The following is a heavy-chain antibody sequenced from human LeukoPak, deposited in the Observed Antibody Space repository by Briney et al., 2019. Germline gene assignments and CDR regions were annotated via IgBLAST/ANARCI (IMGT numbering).Heavy chain of an antibody. D-gene: IGHD2-2*01. CDR1: GGSFSGYY. CDR2: INHSGST. V-gene: IGHV4-34*01. J-gene: IGHJ1*01. Sequence: NPSETLSLTCAVYGGSFSGYYWSWIRQPPGKGLEWIGEINHSGSTNYNPSLKSRVTISVDTSKNQFSLKLSSVTAADTAVYYCARGCSSTSCRVDFQHWGQGTLVTVSS. CDR3: ARGCSSTSCRVDFQH.